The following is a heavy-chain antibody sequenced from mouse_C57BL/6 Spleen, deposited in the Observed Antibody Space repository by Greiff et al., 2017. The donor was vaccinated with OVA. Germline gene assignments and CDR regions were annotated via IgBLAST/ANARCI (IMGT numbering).Heavy chain of an antibody. D-gene: IGHD1-1*01. CDR1: GFTFSSYT. Sequence: EVNVVESGGGLVKPGGSLKLSCAASGFTFSSYTMSWVRQTPEKRLEWVATISGGGGNTYYPDSVKGRFTISRDNAKNTLYLQMSSLRSEDTALYYCARHYDNYGSSSQYFDVWGTGTTVTVSS. CDR3: ARHYDNYGSSSQYFDV. J-gene: IGHJ1*03. CDR2: ISGGGGNT. V-gene: IGHV5-9*01.